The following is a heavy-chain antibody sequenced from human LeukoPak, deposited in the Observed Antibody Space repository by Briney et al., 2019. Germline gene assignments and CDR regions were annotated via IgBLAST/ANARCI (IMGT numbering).Heavy chain of an antibody. CDR2: IYHSGST. CDR3: ARSYYDSSGYYYADNWFDP. D-gene: IGHD3-22*01. Sequence: SETLSLTCTVSGGSISSGYYWGWIRQPPGKGLEWIGSIYHSGSTYYNPSLKSRVTISVDTSKNQFSLKLSSVTAADTAVYYCARSYYDSSGYYYADNWFDPWGQGTLVTVSS. V-gene: IGHV4-38-2*02. J-gene: IGHJ5*02. CDR1: GGSISSGYY.